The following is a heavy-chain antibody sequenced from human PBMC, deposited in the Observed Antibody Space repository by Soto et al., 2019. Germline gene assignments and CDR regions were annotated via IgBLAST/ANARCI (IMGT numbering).Heavy chain of an antibody. CDR2: IHDSGTT. CDR1: GGSVGSGRHY. V-gene: IGHV4-61*01. Sequence: QVQLQESGPGLVKPSETLSLTCTVSGGSVGSGRHYWSWIRQPPGKVPEWIGYIHDSGTTNYVSSLKSRVSISADPSRNQFFLKVYSVTAADSAVYYCARGWDACYSGQGTLVTVSS. D-gene: IGHD6-19*01. CDR3: ARGWDACY. J-gene: IGHJ4*02.